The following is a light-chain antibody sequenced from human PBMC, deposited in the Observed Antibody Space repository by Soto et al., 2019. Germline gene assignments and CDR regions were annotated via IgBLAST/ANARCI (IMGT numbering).Light chain of an antibody. CDR2: ANN. Sequence: QSVLTQPPSVSGAPGQRVTISCTGSSSNIGAGYDVHWYQQLPGTAPKLLIYANNNRPSGVPDRFSGSKSDTSASLAITGLQAEDEGDYYCQSYDSSLSVVFGGGTQLTVL. J-gene: IGLJ2*01. V-gene: IGLV1-40*01. CDR3: QSYDSSLSVV. CDR1: SSNIGAGYD.